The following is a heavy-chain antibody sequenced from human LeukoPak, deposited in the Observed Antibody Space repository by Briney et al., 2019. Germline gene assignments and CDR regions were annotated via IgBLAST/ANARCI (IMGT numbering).Heavy chain of an antibody. Sequence: PSETQSLTCTVSGGSISSSRYYWGWIRRPLGKGLEWIGSIYYSRSTYYNPSLKSRVTISVDTPKNQPSLKLNPVTAADTDVYYCARHPYGSGSYYNQKELDYWGQGTLVTVSS. D-gene: IGHD3-10*01. CDR1: GGSISSSRYY. CDR3: ARHPYGSGSYYNQKELDY. J-gene: IGHJ4*02. CDR2: IYYSRST. V-gene: IGHV4-39*01.